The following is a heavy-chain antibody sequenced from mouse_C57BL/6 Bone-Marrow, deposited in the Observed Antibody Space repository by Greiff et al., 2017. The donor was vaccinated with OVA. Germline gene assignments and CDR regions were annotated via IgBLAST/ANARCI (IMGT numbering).Heavy chain of an antibody. CDR2: ISSGSSTI. CDR1: GFPFSDYG. Sequence: EVQGVESGGGLVKPGGSLKLSCAASGFPFSDYGMHWVRQAPETGLEWVAYISSGSSTIYYADTVKGRFTISRDNAKNTLFLQMTSLRSEDTAMYYCARDLLWLRREAYWGQGTLVTVSA. D-gene: IGHD2-2*01. CDR3: ARDLLWLRREAY. V-gene: IGHV5-17*01. J-gene: IGHJ3*01.